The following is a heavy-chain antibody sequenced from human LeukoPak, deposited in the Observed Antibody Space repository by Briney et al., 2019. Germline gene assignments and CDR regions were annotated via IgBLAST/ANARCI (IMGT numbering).Heavy chain of an antibody. V-gene: IGHV3-7*03. CDR1: GFTSSSYW. CDR3: ASGSRKRVIAVAGTDYYYMDV. CDR2: IKQDGSEK. D-gene: IGHD6-19*01. Sequence: PGGSLRLSCAASGFTSSSYWMSWVRQAPGKGLEWVANIKQDGSEKYYVDSVKGRFTISRDNSKNTLYLQMNSLRAEDTAVYYCASGSRKRVIAVAGTDYYYMDVWGKGTTVTVSS. J-gene: IGHJ6*03.